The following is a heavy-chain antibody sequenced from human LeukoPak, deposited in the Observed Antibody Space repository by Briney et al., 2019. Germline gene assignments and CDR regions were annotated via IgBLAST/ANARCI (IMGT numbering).Heavy chain of an antibody. CDR1: GFTFSDYY. CDR2: IISSGSTI. V-gene: IGHV3-11*01. CDR3: ARGGASSSPEY. Sequence: GGSLRLSCAPSGFTFSDYYMSWIRQAPGEGLGWVSYIISSGSTIYSADSVKGRFTISRDNARNSLYLQMNSLRAEDTAEYYCARGGASSSPEYWGQGTLVTVSS. J-gene: IGHJ4*02. D-gene: IGHD1-26*01.